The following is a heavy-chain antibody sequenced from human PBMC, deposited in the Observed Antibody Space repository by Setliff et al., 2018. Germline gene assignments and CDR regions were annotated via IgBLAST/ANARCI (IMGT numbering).Heavy chain of an antibody. CDR3: TVYKTGSSKDHY. Sequence: SETLSLTCTVSGGSISSHCWSWIRQPPGKGLEWIGSIYYSGSTNYNPSLKSRVTISVDTSKNQFSLKLSSVTAADTAVYYCTVYKTGSSKDHYWGQGTPVTVSS. CDR1: GGSISSHC. J-gene: IGHJ4*02. CDR2: IYYSGST. D-gene: IGHD3-9*01. V-gene: IGHV4-59*11.